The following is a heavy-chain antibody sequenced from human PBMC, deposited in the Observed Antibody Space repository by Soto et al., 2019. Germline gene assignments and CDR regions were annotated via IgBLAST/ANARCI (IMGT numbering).Heavy chain of an antibody. CDR3: ARDTYPGSYYEGGYDY. CDR1: GGTFSSYA. CDR2: IIPIFDTP. V-gene: IGHV1-69*12. D-gene: IGHD1-26*01. J-gene: IGHJ4*02. Sequence: QVQLVQSGAEVQKPGSSVKVSCKASGGTFSSYAISWVRQAPGQGLEWMGGIIPIFDTPNYAQKFQGRVTITADESTSTAYMELSSLRSEDTAVYYCARDTYPGSYYEGGYDYWGQGTLVTVSS.